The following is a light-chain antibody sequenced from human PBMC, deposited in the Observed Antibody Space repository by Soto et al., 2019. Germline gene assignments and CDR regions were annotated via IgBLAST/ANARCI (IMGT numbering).Light chain of an antibody. Sequence: QSALTQPPSASGSPGQSVTISCTGTSCDVGGYNDFSCYQQHPGKAHKLMIYEVSKRPSVVPDRFSGSKSGNTASLTGSGLQADEDAYYYCSSYEGSNNLVFGGGTKLTVL. J-gene: IGLJ2*01. V-gene: IGLV2-8*01. CDR3: SSYEGSNNLV. CDR2: EVS. CDR1: SCDVGGYND.